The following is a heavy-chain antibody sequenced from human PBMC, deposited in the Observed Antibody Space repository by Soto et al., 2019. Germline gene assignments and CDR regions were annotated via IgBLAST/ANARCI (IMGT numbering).Heavy chain of an antibody. V-gene: IGHV3-73*01. CDR3: ARVSRGGAFDI. D-gene: IGHD3-10*01. CDR1: GFTFSGSA. CDR2: IRSKANSYAT. Sequence: GGSLRLSCAASGFTFSGSAMHWVRQASGKGLEWVGRIRSKANSYATAYAASVKGRFTISRDDSKNTAYLQMNSLKTEDTAVYYCARVSRGGAFDIWGQGTMVTVSS. J-gene: IGHJ3*02.